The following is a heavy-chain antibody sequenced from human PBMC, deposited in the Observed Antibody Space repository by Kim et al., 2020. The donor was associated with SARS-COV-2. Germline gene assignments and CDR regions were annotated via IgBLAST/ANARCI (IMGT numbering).Heavy chain of an antibody. CDR1: GFTFSSYA. D-gene: IGHD2-2*01. Sequence: GGSLRLSCEASGFTFSSYAMNWFRQAPGKGPDWVSAIDRSSSYIFYADSVKGRFTISRDNAKNSVYLQLNSLRPEDTAVYYCARPLPASAAPWDYGMDVWGQGTTVTVS. CDR3: ARPLPASAAPWDYGMDV. CDR2: IDRSSSYI. J-gene: IGHJ6*02. V-gene: IGHV3-21*01.